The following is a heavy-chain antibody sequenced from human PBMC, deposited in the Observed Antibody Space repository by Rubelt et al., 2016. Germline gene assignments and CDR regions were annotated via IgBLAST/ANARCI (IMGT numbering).Heavy chain of an antibody. CDR1: CYTFTSYG. CDR3: ARDHQDYWGGYAPY. D-gene: IGHD3-3*01. J-gene: IGHJ4*02. V-gene: IGHV1-18*01. CDR2: ISTYNGIK. Sequence: QVQLVQSGAEVKKPGASVKVSCKASCYTFTSYGISWVRQAPGPGLEWMGWISTYNGIKHYARQFLGRLTLTKETPTSTVYMELRGLRPDDTAVYFCARDHQDYWGGYAPYWGQGALVTVSP.